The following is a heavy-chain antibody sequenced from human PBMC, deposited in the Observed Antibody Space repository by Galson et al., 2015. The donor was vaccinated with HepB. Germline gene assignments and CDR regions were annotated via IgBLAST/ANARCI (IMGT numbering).Heavy chain of an antibody. V-gene: IGHV1-69*13. CDR2: ITLIFDTT. CDR3: ARGSLTTIRNYFDY. J-gene: IGHJ4*02. CDR1: GGTLRSYA. D-gene: IGHD4-11*01. Sequence: SVKVSCKASGGTLRSYAINWVRQAPGQGLEWMGRITLIFDTTYYAQKFQGRLTITADESTSTAYMELSSLTSEDTAVYYCARGSLTTIRNYFDYWGQGTLVTGAS.